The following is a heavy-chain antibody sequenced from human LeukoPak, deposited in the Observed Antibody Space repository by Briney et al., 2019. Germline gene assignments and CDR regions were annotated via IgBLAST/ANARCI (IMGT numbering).Heavy chain of an antibody. CDR3: ARDGGYDFWSGYYQDY. CDR2: ISAYDDTT. D-gene: IGHD3-3*01. Sequence: GGSLRLSCVASGFTFSNLAMSWVRQTPGKGLEWVSTISAYDDTTHYADSVRGRFTISRDSSKNTLSLQMNNLRAEDTAVYYCARDGGYDFWSGYYQDYWGQGTLVTVSS. J-gene: IGHJ4*02. V-gene: IGHV3-23*01. CDR1: GFTFSNLA.